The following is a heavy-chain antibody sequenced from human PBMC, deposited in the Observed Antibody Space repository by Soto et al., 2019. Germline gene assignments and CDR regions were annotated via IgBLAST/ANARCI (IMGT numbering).Heavy chain of an antibody. D-gene: IGHD3-9*01. CDR3: ARDADVLTGSDVFDF. J-gene: IGHJ3*01. V-gene: IGHV3-23*01. CDR1: GFTFSSYA. Sequence: GGSLRLSCAASGFTFSSYAMSWVRQAPGKGLEWVSAISGSGGSTYYADSVKGRFTISRDNAKNSLYLQMNSLRAEDTAVYYCARDADVLTGSDVFDFWGQGTMVTVSS. CDR2: ISGSGGST.